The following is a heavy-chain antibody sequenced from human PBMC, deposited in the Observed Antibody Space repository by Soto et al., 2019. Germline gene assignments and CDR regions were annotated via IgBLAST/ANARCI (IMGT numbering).Heavy chain of an antibody. D-gene: IGHD6-13*01. V-gene: IGHV4-59*01. Sequence: QVQLQESGPGLVKPSETLSLTCTVSGGSISSYYWSWIRQPPGKGLEWIGYIYYAGSTNYNSSLKSRVTISLDTSKSQFSLMLTSVPAADTAVYYCARGAAADSFRYWGQGTLVTVSS. J-gene: IGHJ4*02. CDR2: IYYAGST. CDR1: GGSISSYY. CDR3: ARGAAADSFRY.